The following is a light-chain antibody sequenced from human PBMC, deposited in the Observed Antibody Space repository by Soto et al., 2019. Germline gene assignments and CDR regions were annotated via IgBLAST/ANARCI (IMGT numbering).Light chain of an antibody. J-gene: IGKJ1*01. CDR2: GVS. V-gene: IGKV3-20*01. Sequence: EIVLTQSPGTLSLSPGERGTLSCRATQSVTSSYLAWYQQKPGQAPRLLIYGVSSRATGIPDRFSGSGSGTDFTLTISRLEPEDFAVYYCQQYGTSPWTFGHGTKVEIK. CDR1: QSVTSSY. CDR3: QQYGTSPWT.